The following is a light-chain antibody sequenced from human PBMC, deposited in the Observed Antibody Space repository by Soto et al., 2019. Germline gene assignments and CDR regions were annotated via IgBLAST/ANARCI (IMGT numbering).Light chain of an antibody. V-gene: IGLV2-14*01. CDR2: EVS. CDR1: SRDVGGYNY. Sequence: QSALTQPASVSGSPGQSITISCTGTSRDVGGYNYVSWYQQHPGKAPKLMIYEVSNRPSGVSNRFSGSKSGNTASLTISGLKAEDEADYYCSSYTSSSTKVFGTGTKLTVL. J-gene: IGLJ1*01. CDR3: SSYTSSSTKV.